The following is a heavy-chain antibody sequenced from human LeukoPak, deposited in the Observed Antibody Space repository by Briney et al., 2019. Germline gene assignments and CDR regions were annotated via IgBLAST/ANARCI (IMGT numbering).Heavy chain of an antibody. CDR2: IFSDGGT. D-gene: IGHD6-25*01. J-gene: IGHJ5*02. V-gene: IGHV3-66*01. CDR3: ARDPGAAAGDLWS. CDR1: GLTVSNNY. Sequence: GGSLRLSCVVSGLTVSNNYMTWVRQAPGKGLEWVSLIFSDGGTYYADSVKGRFTISRDSSKNTLYLQMNSLRAEATALYYCARDPGAAAGDLWSWGQGTLVTVSS.